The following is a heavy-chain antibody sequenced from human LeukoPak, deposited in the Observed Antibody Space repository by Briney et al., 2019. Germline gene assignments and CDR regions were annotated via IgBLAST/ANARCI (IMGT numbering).Heavy chain of an antibody. CDR3: APRVVVISAPFVY. Sequence: GGSLRLSCAASGFTFSSYGMHWVRQAPGKGLEWVAFIRYDGSNKYYADSVKGRFTISRDNSKNTLYLQMNSLRAEDTAVYYCAPRVVVISAPFVYWGQGTLVTVSS. CDR2: IRYDGSNK. D-gene: IGHD2-21*01. V-gene: IGHV3-30*02. CDR1: GFTFSSYG. J-gene: IGHJ4*02.